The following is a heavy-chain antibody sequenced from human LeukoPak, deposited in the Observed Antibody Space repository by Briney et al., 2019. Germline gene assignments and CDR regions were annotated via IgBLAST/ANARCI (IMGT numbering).Heavy chain of an antibody. Sequence: PGGSLRLSCAASGFTFINYSMNWVRQAPGKGLEWVSSISSTSTFIYYTDSLKGRFTISRDNAKNSLYLQMNSLRAEDTAIYYCARVHPLLSVESYYYYMDVWGKGTTVTVSS. D-gene: IGHD2/OR15-2a*01. CDR2: ISSTSTFI. CDR1: GFTFINYS. J-gene: IGHJ6*03. CDR3: ARVHPLLSVESYYYYMDV. V-gene: IGHV3-21*01.